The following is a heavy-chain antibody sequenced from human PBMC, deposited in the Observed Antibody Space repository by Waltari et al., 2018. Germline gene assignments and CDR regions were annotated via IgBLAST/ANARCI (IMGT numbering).Heavy chain of an antibody. Sequence: EVQLVESGGGLVQPGGSLRLSCAASGITVGNNYMSWFRQAPGKGLEWISLIYSRGSTYYADAVKGRFTISRDNSKNTLYLQMNSLRSEDTAVYFCARDPPGVAAAGPGRGWVQGTLVTVSS. V-gene: IGHV3-66*02. J-gene: IGHJ4*02. CDR3: ARDPPGVAAAGPGRG. D-gene: IGHD6-25*01. CDR2: IYSRGST. CDR1: GITVGNNY.